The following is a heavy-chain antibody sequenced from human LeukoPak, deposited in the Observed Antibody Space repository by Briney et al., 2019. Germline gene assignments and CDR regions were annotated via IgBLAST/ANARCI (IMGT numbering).Heavy chain of an antibody. J-gene: IGHJ4*02. CDR3: ARVYYYGSGSFSFDY. CDR2: IYSDGST. CDR1: GFSVSSNY. V-gene: IGHV3-66*01. Sequence: GRSLRLSCAASGFSVSSNYISWVRQAPGKGLEWVSVIYSDGSTYYADSVKGRFTISRDYSKNTLFLQVNSLRAEDTAVYYCARVYYYGSGSFSFDYWGQGTLVTVSS. D-gene: IGHD3-10*01.